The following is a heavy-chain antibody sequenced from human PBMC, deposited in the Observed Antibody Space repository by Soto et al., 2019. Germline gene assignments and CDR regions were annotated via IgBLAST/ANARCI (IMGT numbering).Heavy chain of an antibody. J-gene: IGHJ6*02. D-gene: IGHD5-18*01. CDR1: GGSISSSSYY. Sequence: SETLSLTCTVSGGSISSSSYYWGWIRQPPGKGLEWIGSIYYSGSTYYNPSLKSRVTISVDTSKSQFSLKLSSVTAADTAVYYCTCIFSGGYGYGFYYYGMDFWGQGTTVTVSS. V-gene: IGHV4-39*01. CDR2: IYYSGST. CDR3: TCIFSGGYGYGFYYYGMDF.